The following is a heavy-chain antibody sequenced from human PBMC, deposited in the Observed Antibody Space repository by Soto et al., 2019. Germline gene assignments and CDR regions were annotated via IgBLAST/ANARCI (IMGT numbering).Heavy chain of an antibody. D-gene: IGHD3-22*01. V-gene: IGHV3-30*04. CDR2: ITGDGSNT. Sequence: PGGSLRLSCAASGCTFSSYAMHWVRQGPGKGLEWVSVITGDGSNTNYADSVKGRFTISRDNAKNTLYLQMNSLRAEDTAVYYCAREFGSGYLPIDLWGCGTLVTVSS. CDR3: AREFGSGYLPIDL. J-gene: IGHJ2*01. CDR1: GCTFSSYA.